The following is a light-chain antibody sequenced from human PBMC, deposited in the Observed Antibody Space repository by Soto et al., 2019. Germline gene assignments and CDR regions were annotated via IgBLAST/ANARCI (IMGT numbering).Light chain of an antibody. CDR2: DFT. J-gene: IGLJ1*01. Sequence: QSALTQPASVSGSPGKSITISCTGISADVSTSNFVSWYQHHPGTGPRLILYDFTHRPSGISDRFSGSKSGDTASLTISGLRAEDEADYYCASYRSGPLYVFGTGTKVTVL. V-gene: IGLV2-14*03. CDR1: SADVSTSNF. CDR3: ASYRSGPLYV.